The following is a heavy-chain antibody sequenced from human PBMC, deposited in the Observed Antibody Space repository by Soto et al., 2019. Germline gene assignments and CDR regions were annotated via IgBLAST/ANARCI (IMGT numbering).Heavy chain of an antibody. CDR3: AGMPYTSGLRFDH. V-gene: IGHV4-30-2*01. CDR2: IYQSGVT. Sequence: TLSLTCDMFGYSESISSYSVSLIRQPPGKALQWIGFIYQSGVTSYNPSLASRVSISLDRSNNQCSLKLKSVTAADTAVYFCAGMPYTSGLRFDHWGPGPLGTVSS. CDR1: GYSESISSYS. D-gene: IGHD6-19*01. J-gene: IGHJ5*02.